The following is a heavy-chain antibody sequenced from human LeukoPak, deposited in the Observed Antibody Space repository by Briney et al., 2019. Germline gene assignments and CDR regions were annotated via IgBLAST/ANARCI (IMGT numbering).Heavy chain of an antibody. V-gene: IGHV3-66*01. J-gene: IGHJ4*02. CDR3: ARDVWFGELSLDY. Sequence: PGGSLRLSCAASGFTVSSNYMSWVRQAPGKGLEWVSVIYSGGSTYCADSVKGRFTISRGNSKNTLYLQMNSLRAEDTAVYYCARDVWFGELSLDYWGQGTLVTVSS. CDR2: IYSGGST. D-gene: IGHD3-10*01. CDR1: GFTVSSNY.